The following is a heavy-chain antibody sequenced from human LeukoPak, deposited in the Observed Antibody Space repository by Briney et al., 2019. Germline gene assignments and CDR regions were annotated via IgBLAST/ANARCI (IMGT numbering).Heavy chain of an antibody. Sequence: QSGGSLRLSCAASGFTFSSYSMNWVRQAAGKGLEWVSYISSSSSTIYYADSVKGRFTISRDNAKNSLYLQMNSLRAEDTAVYYCARLPLKPGIAVASIDYWGQGTLLTISS. J-gene: IGHJ4*02. CDR2: ISSSSSTI. CDR3: ARLPLKPGIAVASIDY. CDR1: GFTFSSYS. D-gene: IGHD6-19*01. V-gene: IGHV3-48*04.